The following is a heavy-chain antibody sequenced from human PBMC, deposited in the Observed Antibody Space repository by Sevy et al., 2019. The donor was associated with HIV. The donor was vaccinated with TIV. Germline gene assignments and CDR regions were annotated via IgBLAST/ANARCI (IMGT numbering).Heavy chain of an antibody. V-gene: IGHV3-74*01. CDR3: ARGSHGTFGS. J-gene: IGHJ4*02. CDR1: GFTFTSDY. Sequence: GGSLRLSCAASGFTFTSDYMHWVRQPPGKGLVWVSHINTDGKIIRYADSVKGRFTNSRDNAKNTLYLQMNSLRAEDTAVYYCARGSHGTFGSWGQGTLVTVSS. D-gene: IGHD3-3*01. CDR2: INTDGKII.